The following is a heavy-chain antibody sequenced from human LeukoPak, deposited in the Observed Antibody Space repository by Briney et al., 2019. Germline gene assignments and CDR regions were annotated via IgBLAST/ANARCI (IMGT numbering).Heavy chain of an antibody. CDR1: GGSICTYY. Sequence: SETLSLTCTVSGGSICTYYWSWIRQPPGKGLEWIGYVYYSGNTNYSPALKSRLTISIDTSKNQFSLKLSPVTAAATAVYYCARVGSGCFDFWGQGTLVTVSS. J-gene: IGHJ4*02. CDR2: VYYSGNT. CDR3: ARVGSGCFDF. V-gene: IGHV4-59*01. D-gene: IGHD6-19*01.